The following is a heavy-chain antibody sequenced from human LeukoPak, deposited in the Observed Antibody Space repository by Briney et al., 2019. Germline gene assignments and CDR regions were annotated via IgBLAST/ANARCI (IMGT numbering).Heavy chain of an antibody. CDR1: AFPVETNA. CDR2: IGTAET. V-gene: IGHV3-23*01. CDR3: AREWIQFNRVFHCFRA. D-gene: IGHD5-18*01. Sequence: GRCLSLASAISAFPVETNAMSWVRPVPGEGPDWDATIGTAETFYADSVTGRLTICRDNSKNTVNLQRNRLRVENTAIYYCAREWIQFNRVFHCFRAWGQGTLVTVSS. J-gene: IGHJ5*02.